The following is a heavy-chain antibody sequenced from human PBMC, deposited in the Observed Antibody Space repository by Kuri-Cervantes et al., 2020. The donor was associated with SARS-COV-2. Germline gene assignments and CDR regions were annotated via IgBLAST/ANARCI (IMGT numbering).Heavy chain of an antibody. Sequence: ASVKVSCKASGYTFTSYGISWVRQAPGQGLEWMGWISAYNGNTNYAQKFQGRVTITADESTSTAYMELSSLRSEDTAVYYCARAGVTSSRDYWGQGTLVTVSS. J-gene: IGHJ4*02. CDR1: GYTFTSYG. D-gene: IGHD2-2*01. V-gene: IGHV1-18*01. CDR2: ISAYNGNT. CDR3: ARAGVTSSRDY.